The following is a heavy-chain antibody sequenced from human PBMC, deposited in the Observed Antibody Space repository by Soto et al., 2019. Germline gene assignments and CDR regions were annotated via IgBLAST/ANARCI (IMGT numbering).Heavy chain of an antibody. CDR2: NRSKDYRGKT. Sequence: GGSLRLSCTASGFTFGEYAMSWFRQAPGNALEWLDFNRSKDYRGKTDYAASVKSRFTISRDDSKSIAYLQRNSMKTEDTAVYYCTRGPANYYYYMDIWGKGPTVT. CDR3: TRGPANYYYYMDI. J-gene: IGHJ6*03. V-gene: IGHV3-49*03. CDR1: GFTFGEYA. D-gene: IGHD6-25*01.